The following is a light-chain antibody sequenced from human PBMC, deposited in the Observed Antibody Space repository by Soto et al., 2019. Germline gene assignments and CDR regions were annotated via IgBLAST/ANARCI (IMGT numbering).Light chain of an antibody. CDR2: EVS. CDR1: NSDLNY. CDR3: SSHAGSNNLV. Sequence: QSALTQPASVSGAPGQSITISCTGTNSDLNYVSWHQQHPGKAPKLMIYEVSNRPSGVSNRFSGSKSGNTASLTVSGLQAEDEADYYCSSHAGSNNLVFGGGTKVTVL. J-gene: IGLJ3*02. V-gene: IGLV2-14*01.